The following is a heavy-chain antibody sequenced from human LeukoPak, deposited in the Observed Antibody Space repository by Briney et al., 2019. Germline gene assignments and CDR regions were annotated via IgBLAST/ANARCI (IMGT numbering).Heavy chain of an antibody. Sequence: PSETLSLTCTVSGGSISSYYWSWIRQPPGKGLEWIGYIYSSGSTNYNPSLKSRITISVDTSKNQFSLKLSSVTAAETAVYYCARFAYCGGHCWYYFDYWGQGSLVTVSS. D-gene: IGHD2-21*02. CDR2: IYSSGST. V-gene: IGHV4-59*01. J-gene: IGHJ4*02. CDR1: GGSISSYY. CDR3: ARFAYCGGHCWYYFDY.